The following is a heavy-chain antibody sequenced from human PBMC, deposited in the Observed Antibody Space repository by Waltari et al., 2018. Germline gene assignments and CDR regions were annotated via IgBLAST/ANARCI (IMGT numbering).Heavy chain of an antibody. CDR1: GFTFSSYS. CDR2: ISSSSSTI. CDR3: ARAGGYYYDSSGLY. J-gene: IGHJ4*02. V-gene: IGHV3-48*04. Sequence: EVQLVESGGGLVQPGGSLRLSCAASGFTFSSYSMNWVRQAPGKGLEWVSYISSSSSTIYYADSVKGRFTISRDNAKNSRYLQMNSLRAEDTAVYYCARAGGYYYDSSGLYWGQGTLVTVSS. D-gene: IGHD3-22*01.